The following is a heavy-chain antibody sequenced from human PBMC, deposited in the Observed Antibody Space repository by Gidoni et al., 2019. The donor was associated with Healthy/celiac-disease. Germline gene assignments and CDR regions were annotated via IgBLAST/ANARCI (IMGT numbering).Heavy chain of an antibody. D-gene: IGHD3-22*01. CDR1: GGSISSSSYY. CDR2: IYYSGST. J-gene: IGHJ2*01. CDR3: ARHQPSSGYSPGYFDL. Sequence: QLQLQESGPGLVKPSETLSLTCTVSGGSISSSSYYWGWIRQPPGKGLEWIGSIYYSGSTYYNPSLKSRVTISVDTSKNQFSLKLSSVTAADTAVYYCARHQPSSGYSPGYFDLWGRGTLVTVSS. V-gene: IGHV4-39*01.